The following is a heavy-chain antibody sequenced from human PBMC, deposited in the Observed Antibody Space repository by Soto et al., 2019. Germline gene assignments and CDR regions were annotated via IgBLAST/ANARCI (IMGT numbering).Heavy chain of an antibody. CDR1: GFTVSNNY. CDR3: ANKVVAN. J-gene: IGHJ4*02. V-gene: IGHV3-66*01. CDR2: IYSGGST. Sequence: EVQLVESGGGLVQPGGSLRLSCAVSGFTVSNNYMSWVRQAPGKGLECVSVIYSGGSTYYADSVKGRFTISRDNSKNTLDLQMNSLRAEDTAVYYCANKVVANWGQGTLVTVSS. D-gene: IGHD5-12*01.